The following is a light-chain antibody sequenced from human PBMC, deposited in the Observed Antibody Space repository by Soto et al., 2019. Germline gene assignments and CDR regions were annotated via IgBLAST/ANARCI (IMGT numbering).Light chain of an antibody. CDR2: GIS. Sequence: EIVLTQYPGTLSLSPGERATLSCRARQSVGNNYLAWYQQRPGQAPRLLIYGISTRATGIPARFSGSGSGTEFSLTISSLQSEDFAVYYCQQYKNWPPITFGQGTRLEIK. CDR1: QSVGNN. J-gene: IGKJ5*01. CDR3: QQYKNWPPIT. V-gene: IGKV3-15*01.